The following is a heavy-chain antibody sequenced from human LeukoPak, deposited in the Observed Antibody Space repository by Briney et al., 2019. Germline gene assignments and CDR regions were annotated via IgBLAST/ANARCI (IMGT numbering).Heavy chain of an antibody. CDR3: AREYVDTAMGTYYYYMDV. J-gene: IGHJ6*03. CDR1: GFTFSSYG. V-gene: IGHV3-30*03. Sequence: PGRSLRLSCAASGFTFSSYGMHWVRQAPGKGLEWVAVISYDGSNKYYADSVKGRFTISRDNSKNTLYLQMNSLRAEDTAVYYCAREYVDTAMGTYYYYMDVWGKGTTVTVSS. CDR2: ISYDGSNK. D-gene: IGHD5-18*01.